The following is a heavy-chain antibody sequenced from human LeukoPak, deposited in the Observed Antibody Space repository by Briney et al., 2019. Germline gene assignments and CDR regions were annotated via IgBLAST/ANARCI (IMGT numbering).Heavy chain of an antibody. J-gene: IGHJ5*02. Sequence: SETLSLTCTASGGSISSNHWSWIRQPPGKGLEWIGCIYYSGSTNYNPSLKSRVTISVDTSKYKFSLKLNSVTAADTAVYYCARGGGYSSIWNWFDPWGQGTLVTVSS. CDR3: ARGGGYSSIWNWFDP. D-gene: IGHD6-13*01. V-gene: IGHV4-59*01. CDR2: IYYSGST. CDR1: GGSISSNH.